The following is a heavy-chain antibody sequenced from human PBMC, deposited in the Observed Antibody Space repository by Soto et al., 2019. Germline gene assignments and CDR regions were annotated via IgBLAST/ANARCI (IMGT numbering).Heavy chain of an antibody. D-gene: IGHD3-22*01. CDR3: ATPYYYYDSSGYFWPFDY. CDR2: IIPIFGTA. V-gene: IGHV1-69*13. J-gene: IGHJ4*02. CDR1: GGTFSSYA. Sequence: SVKVSCKASGGTFSSYAISWVRQAPGQGLEWMGGIIPIFGTANYAQKFQGRVTITADESTSTAYMELSSLRSEDTAVYYCATPYYYYDSSGYFWPFDYWGQGTLVTVPS.